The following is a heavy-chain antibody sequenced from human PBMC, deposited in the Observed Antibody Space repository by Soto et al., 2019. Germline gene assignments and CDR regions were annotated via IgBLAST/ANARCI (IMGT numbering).Heavy chain of an antibody. D-gene: IGHD6-19*01. J-gene: IGHJ4*02. CDR3: ARDRTTGWYYFDY. CDR2: INAGNGNT. Sequence: GASVKVSCKASGYTFTTYPMHWVRQAPGQRLEWIGWINAGNGNTKYSQKFQGRVTITRDTSASTVYMELSSLRSEDTAVYYCARDRTTGWYYFDYWGQGILVTVSS. CDR1: GYTFTTYP. V-gene: IGHV1-3*01.